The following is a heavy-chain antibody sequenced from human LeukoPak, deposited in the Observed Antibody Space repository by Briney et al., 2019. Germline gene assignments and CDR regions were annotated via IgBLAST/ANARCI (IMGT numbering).Heavy chain of an antibody. CDR1: GGSFSGYY. D-gene: IGHD3-22*01. CDR3: ARIPTYHYDSSGKNAFDY. Sequence: SETLSLTCAVYGGSFSGYYWSWIRQPPGKGLEWIGEINHSGSTNYNPSLKSRVTISVDTSKNQFSLKLSSVTAADTAVYYCARIPTYHYDSSGKNAFDYWGQGTLVTVSS. J-gene: IGHJ4*02. CDR2: INHSGST. V-gene: IGHV4-34*01.